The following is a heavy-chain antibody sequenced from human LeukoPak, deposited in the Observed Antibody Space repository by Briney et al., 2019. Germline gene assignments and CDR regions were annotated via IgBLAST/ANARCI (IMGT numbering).Heavy chain of an antibody. V-gene: IGHV4-34*01. Sequence: PSETLSLTCAVYGGSFSGYYWSWIRQPPGKGLEWIGEINHSGSTNCNPSLKSRVTISVDTSKNQFSLKLSSVAAADTAVYYCARGGHKSRYCSSTSCYRELDYWGQGTLVTVSS. D-gene: IGHD2-2*01. CDR1: GGSFSGYY. CDR3: ARGGHKSRYCSSTSCYRELDY. CDR2: INHSGST. J-gene: IGHJ4*02.